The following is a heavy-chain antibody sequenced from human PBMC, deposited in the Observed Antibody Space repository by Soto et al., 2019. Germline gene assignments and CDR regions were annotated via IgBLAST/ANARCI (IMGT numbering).Heavy chain of an antibody. CDR2: IASDGATK. V-gene: IGHV3-30-3*01. Sequence: GGSLRLSCAASGFNFGTYALHWVRQAPGKGLQWVAVIASDGATKYNTDSVRGRITISRDNSNSTLFLQMNSLRPEDAAVYFCARSARVVTRDAFDIWGQGTLVTVSS. J-gene: IGHJ3*02. D-gene: IGHD2-21*02. CDR3: ARSARVVTRDAFDI. CDR1: GFNFGTYA.